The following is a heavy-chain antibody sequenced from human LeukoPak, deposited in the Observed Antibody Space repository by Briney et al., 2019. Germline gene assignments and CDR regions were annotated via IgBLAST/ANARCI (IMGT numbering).Heavy chain of an antibody. CDR2: IIPIFDTS. Sequence: VASVKVSCKASGGTFSSYAITWVRQAPGQGLEWMGGIIPIFDTSNYAQKFQGRVTITADESTSTAYMELSSLRSEDTAVYYCARDLMGIAYRGAFYYWGQGTLVTVSS. CDR3: ARDLMGIAYRGAFYY. CDR1: GGTFSSYA. J-gene: IGHJ4*02. V-gene: IGHV1-69*13. D-gene: IGHD6-13*01.